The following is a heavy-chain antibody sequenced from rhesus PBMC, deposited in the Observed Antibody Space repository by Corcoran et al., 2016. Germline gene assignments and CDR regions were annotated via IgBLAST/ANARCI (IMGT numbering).Heavy chain of an antibody. CDR3: ARIRPYRFAFDF. CDR2: IYGRGGST. CDR1: GGSISSNY. J-gene: IGHJ3*01. Sequence: QLQLQESGPGLVKPSETLSLTCAVSGGSISSNYWSWLRQPPGKGLEGIGRIYGRGGSTDYNTSLRSRVTISTDTSKNQFSLKLSSVTAADTAVYYCARIRPYRFAFDFWGQGLRVTVSS. D-gene: IGHD1-1*01. V-gene: IGHV4-173*01.